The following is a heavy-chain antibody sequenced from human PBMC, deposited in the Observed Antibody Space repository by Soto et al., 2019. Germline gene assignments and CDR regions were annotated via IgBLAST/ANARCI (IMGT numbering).Heavy chain of an antibody. D-gene: IGHD1-26*01. CDR2: TSYDGSNK. V-gene: IGHV3-30*03. CDR3: ASWETTGGLEV. J-gene: IGHJ1*01. CDR1: GFTFRSYV. Sequence: QVQLGESGGGVVQPGTSRRLSCVGSGFTFRSYVIHWVRQAPGKGLEWVALTSYDGSNKDYGDSVKVRFTISRDNSRNKVDIQLASLRHDDTAIFFCASWETTGGLEVCGQGTQVNVSS.